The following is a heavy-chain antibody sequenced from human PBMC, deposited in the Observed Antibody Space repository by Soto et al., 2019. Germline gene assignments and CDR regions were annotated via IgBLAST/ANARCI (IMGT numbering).Heavy chain of an antibody. CDR1: GGSISSSSYY. V-gene: IGHV4-39*01. D-gene: IGHD3-9*01. CDR2: IYYSGST. CDR3: ASQHYDILTGYSGDFDY. J-gene: IGHJ4*02. Sequence: ASETLSLTCTVSGGSISSSSYYWGWIRQPPGKGLEWIGSIYYSGSTYYNPSLKSRVTISVDTSKNQFSLKLSSVTAADTAVYYCASQHYDILTGYSGDFDYWGQGTLVTVSS.